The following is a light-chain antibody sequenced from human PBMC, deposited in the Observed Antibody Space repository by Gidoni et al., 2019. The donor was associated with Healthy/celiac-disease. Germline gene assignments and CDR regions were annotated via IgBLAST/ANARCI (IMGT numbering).Light chain of an antibody. CDR2: AAS. CDR1: ESISSY. J-gene: IGKJ4*02. Sequence: IQLPQPPSSLSASVGDRVTITSRASESISSYLNWYQQKPGKAPKLLNYAASSLQSGVPSRFSGSCSGEVFTITSSSQQPEDFATYCCQQGYSTPFTFGEGTKVEIK. V-gene: IGKV1-39*01. CDR3: QQGYSTPFT.